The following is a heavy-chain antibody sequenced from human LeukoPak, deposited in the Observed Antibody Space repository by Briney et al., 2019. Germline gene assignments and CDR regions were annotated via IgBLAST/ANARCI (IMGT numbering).Heavy chain of an antibody. V-gene: IGHV4-4*07. Sequence: SETLSLTCTVSGDYISGFYWSWIRQPAGKGLQWIGRISTSGSTNYNPPLKSRVTMSVDRSTNEFSLTVRSVTAADTALYYCARGLPSYGDYVDYYFYMDVWGKGTTVTVSS. CDR2: ISTSGST. D-gene: IGHD4-17*01. CDR3: ARGLPSYGDYVDYYFYMDV. CDR1: GDYISGFY. J-gene: IGHJ6*03.